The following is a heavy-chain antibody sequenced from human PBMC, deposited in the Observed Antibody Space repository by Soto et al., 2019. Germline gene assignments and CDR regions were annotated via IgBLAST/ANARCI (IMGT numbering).Heavy chain of an antibody. D-gene: IGHD6-13*01. CDR3: ARTYSSSWSPFDY. CDR1: GGSFSGYY. CDR2: INHSGST. Sequence: SETLSLTCAVYGGSFSGYYWSWIRQPPGKGLEWIGEINHSGSTNYNPSLKSRVAISLDTSKNQFSLKLSSVTAADTAVYYCARTYSSSWSPFDYWGQGTLVTVSS. V-gene: IGHV4-34*01. J-gene: IGHJ4*02.